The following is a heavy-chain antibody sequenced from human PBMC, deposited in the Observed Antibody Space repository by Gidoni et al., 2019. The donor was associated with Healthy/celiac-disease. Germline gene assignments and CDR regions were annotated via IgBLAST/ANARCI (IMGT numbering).Heavy chain of an antibody. Sequence: EVQLLESGGGLVQPGGSLRLSCAASGFTFSSYAMSWVRQAPGKGLEWVSAISGSGGSTYYADSVKGRFTISRDNSKNTLYLQMNSLRAEDTAVYYCAKDQTYCSGGSCYSFRAFDIWGQGTMVTVSS. CDR3: AKDQTYCSGGSCYSFRAFDI. V-gene: IGHV3-23*01. J-gene: IGHJ3*02. D-gene: IGHD2-15*01. CDR2: ISGSGGST. CDR1: GFTFSSYA.